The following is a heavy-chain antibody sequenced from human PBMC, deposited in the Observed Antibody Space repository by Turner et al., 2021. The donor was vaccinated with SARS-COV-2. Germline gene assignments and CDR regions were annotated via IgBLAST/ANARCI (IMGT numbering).Heavy chain of an antibody. CDR1: GFPFRRYD. Sequence: EVPLVESGGGLVQPVGALSLPCAASGFPFRRYDMHWVRQATGKGLEWVAAIGTAGETYYPGSVKGRFTISRENAKNSLYLQMNSLRAGDTAVYYCARATDYYDSSGYYHTGAFDIWGQGTMVTVSS. CDR3: ARATDYYDSSGYYHTGAFDI. CDR2: IGTAGET. J-gene: IGHJ3*02. D-gene: IGHD3-22*01. V-gene: IGHV3-13*04.